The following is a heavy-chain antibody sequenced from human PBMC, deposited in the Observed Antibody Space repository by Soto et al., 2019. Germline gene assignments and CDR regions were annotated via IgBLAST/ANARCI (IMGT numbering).Heavy chain of an antibody. Sequence: GSLRLSCAASGFTFSSYWMHWVRQAPGKGLVWVSRINSDGSSTSYADSVKGRFTISRDNAKNTLYLQMNSLRAEDTAVYYCARKSSWVSWFDPWGQGTLVTVSS. J-gene: IGHJ5*02. CDR2: INSDGSST. V-gene: IGHV3-74*01. CDR3: ARKSSWVSWFDP. D-gene: IGHD6-13*01. CDR1: GFTFSSYW.